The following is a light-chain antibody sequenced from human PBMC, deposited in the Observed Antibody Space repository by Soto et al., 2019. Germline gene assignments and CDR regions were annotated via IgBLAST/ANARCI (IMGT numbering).Light chain of an antibody. V-gene: IGLV2-11*01. CDR2: DVS. Sequence: QSALTQPRSVSGSPGQSVTISCTGTSSDIGGYNYVSWYQQHPGKAPKLLIYDVSKRPSGVPDRFSGSKSGNTASLTISGLQAEDASDYYCCSYAGSNTHYVFGTGTKVTVL. CDR1: SSDIGGYNY. CDR3: CSYAGSNTHYV. J-gene: IGLJ1*01.